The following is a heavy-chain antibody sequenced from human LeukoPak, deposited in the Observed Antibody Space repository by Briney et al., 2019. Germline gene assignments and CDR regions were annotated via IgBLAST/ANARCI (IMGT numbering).Heavy chain of an antibody. CDR3: ARAPGELRWMEVVSSFDY. CDR1: GFTFSSYS. Sequence: GGSLRLSCAASGFTFSSYSMNWVRQAPGKGLEWVSSISSSSYIYYADSVKGRFTISRDNAKNSLYLQMNSLRAEDTAVYYCARAPGELRWMEVVSSFDYWGQGTLVTVSS. J-gene: IGHJ4*02. CDR2: ISSSSYI. V-gene: IGHV3-21*01. D-gene: IGHD1-26*01.